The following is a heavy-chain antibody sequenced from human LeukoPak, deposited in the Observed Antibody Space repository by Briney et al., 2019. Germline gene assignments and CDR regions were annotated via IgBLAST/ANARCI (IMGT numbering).Heavy chain of an antibody. CDR3: ARDSGSFHYGMDV. CDR2: NFSHDGST. D-gene: IGHD3-10*01. CDR1: GYSFNSHH. Sequence: ASVKVSCKTSGYSFNSHHVHWVRQAPGQGLEWMGINFSHDGSTSNTQKFQGRVTMTRDTSMSTVYMELSSLRSEDTAVYYCARDSGSFHYGMDVWGQGTTVIVSS. J-gene: IGHJ6*02. V-gene: IGHV1-46*02.